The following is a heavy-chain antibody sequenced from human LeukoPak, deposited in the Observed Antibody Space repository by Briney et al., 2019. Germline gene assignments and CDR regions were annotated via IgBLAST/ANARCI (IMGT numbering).Heavy chain of an antibody. CDR3: AKDNQYSSSWFDY. CDR1: GFTFDDYA. V-gene: IGHV3-9*01. CDR2: ISWNSGSI. J-gene: IGHJ4*02. Sequence: PGRSLRLSCAASGFTFDDYAMHWVRQAPGKGLEWVSGISWNSGSIGYADSVKGRFTISRDNAKNSLYLQMNSLRAEDTALYCCAKDNQYSSSWFDYWGQGTLVTVSS. D-gene: IGHD6-13*01.